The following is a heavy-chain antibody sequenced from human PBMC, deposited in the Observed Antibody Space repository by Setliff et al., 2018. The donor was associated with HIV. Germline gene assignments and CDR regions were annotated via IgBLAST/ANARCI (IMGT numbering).Heavy chain of an antibody. D-gene: IGHD3-3*01. J-gene: IGHJ4*02. CDR3: ARNGVGDAPFDS. CDR1: GDSINSHY. V-gene: IGHV4-59*11. Sequence: SETLSLTCTASGDSINSHYWSWIRQPPGKGLEWIGFTYYSGGTNYNPSLKSRVTISVDTSKNHFSLNLTSVTAADTAIYYCARNGVGDAPFDSWGQGTLGTVSS. CDR2: TYYSGGT.